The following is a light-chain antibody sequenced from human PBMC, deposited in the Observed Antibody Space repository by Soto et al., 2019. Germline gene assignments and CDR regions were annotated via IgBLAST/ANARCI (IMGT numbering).Light chain of an antibody. J-gene: IGKJ1*01. CDR2: GAS. CDR1: RGVSANY. Sequence: EKLLTQSPGTLSLSAGECSTQSVSGSRGVSANYLAWYQQKPGQAPTLLIYGASIRAAGIPDRFSGSGSGTDFTLTIRRLEPEDFAVYYCQQYGSSPRTFGQGTKVDI. V-gene: IGKV3-20*01. CDR3: QQYGSSPRT.